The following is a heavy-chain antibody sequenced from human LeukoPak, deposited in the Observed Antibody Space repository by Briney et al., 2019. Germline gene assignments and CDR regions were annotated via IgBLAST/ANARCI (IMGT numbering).Heavy chain of an antibody. J-gene: IGHJ4*02. CDR1: GFSLSTSGMC. Sequence: SGPALVKPTQTLTLTCTFSGFSLSTSGMCVSWIRQPPGKALEWLARIDWDDDKYYSTSLKTRLTISKDTSKNQVVLTMTNMDPVDTATYYCARIRSTSCISDDWGQGTLVTVSS. CDR2: IDWDDDK. CDR3: ARIRSTSCISDD. V-gene: IGHV2-70*11. D-gene: IGHD2-2*01.